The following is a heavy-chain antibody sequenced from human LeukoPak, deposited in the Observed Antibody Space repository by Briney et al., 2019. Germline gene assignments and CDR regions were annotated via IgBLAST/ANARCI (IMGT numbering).Heavy chain of an antibody. CDR2: IYSGGST. CDR1: GFTVSSNY. Sequence: GESLRLSCAASGFTVSSNYMNWVRQAPGKGLEWVSVIYSGGSTYYADSVKGRFTISRDNSKYTLYLQMKSLRAEDTAVYYCARGRGYYDSSGDYFFDYWGQGTLVTVSS. CDR3: ARGRGYYDSSGDYFFDY. J-gene: IGHJ4*02. V-gene: IGHV3-66*01. D-gene: IGHD3-22*01.